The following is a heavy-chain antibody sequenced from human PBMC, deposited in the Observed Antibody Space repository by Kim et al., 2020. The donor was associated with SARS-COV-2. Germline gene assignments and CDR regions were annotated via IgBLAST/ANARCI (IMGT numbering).Heavy chain of an antibody. D-gene: IGHD3-22*01. J-gene: IGHJ4*02. V-gene: IGHV3-66*01. Sequence: KGRFIISRDNSKNTVYLQMNGLRAEDTAVYYCARERGEYYYDRSGYYFDYWGQGTLVTVSS. CDR3: ARERGEYYYDRSGYYFDY.